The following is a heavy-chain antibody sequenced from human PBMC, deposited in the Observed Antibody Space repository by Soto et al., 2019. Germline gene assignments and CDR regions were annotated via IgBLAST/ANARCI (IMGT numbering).Heavy chain of an antibody. CDR1: GCSISSNSYY. CDR2: IYYSGST. V-gene: IGHV4-39*01. CDR3: ARHGREGYYYDSSGYYDAFDI. J-gene: IGHJ3*02. Sequence: SETLSLTCTASGCSISSNSYYWGWIRQSPGKGLEWIGSIYYSGSTYYNPSLQSRVTISVDTSKNQFSLKLSSVTAADTAVYYCARHGREGYYYDSSGYYDAFDIWGQGTMVTVSS. D-gene: IGHD3-22*01.